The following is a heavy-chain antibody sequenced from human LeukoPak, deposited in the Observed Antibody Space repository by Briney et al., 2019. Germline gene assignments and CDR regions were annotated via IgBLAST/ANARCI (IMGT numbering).Heavy chain of an antibody. CDR3: ASGGAITMVRGVITYFDY. D-gene: IGHD3-10*01. CDR1: GGSFSGYY. CDR2: INHSGST. V-gene: IGHV4-34*01. Sequence: SETLSLTCAVSGGSFSGYYWRWIRQPPGKGLEWMGVINHSGSTNYNPSLKSRVTLSVDTSKNHFSLKLSSVTAADTAVYYCASGGAITMVRGVITYFDYWGQGTLVTVSS. J-gene: IGHJ4*02.